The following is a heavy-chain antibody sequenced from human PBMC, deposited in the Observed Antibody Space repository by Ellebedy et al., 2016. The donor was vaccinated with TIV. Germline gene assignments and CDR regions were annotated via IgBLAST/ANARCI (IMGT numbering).Heavy chain of an antibody. CDR3: ARSFPNPYYYYALDV. CDR2: IWYDGSKR. V-gene: IGHV3-33*01. D-gene: IGHD2/OR15-2a*01. CDR1: GFPFSRYG. Sequence: PGGSLRLSCAASGFPFSRYGMHWARQAPGKGLEWVALIWYDGSKRYYADSVKGRFTISRDNPKNTLYLQMNSLGAEDTAVYYCARSFPNPYYYYALDVWGQGTTVTVSS. J-gene: IGHJ6*02.